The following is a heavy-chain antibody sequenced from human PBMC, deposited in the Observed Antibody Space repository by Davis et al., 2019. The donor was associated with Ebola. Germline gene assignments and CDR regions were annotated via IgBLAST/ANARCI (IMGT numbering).Heavy chain of an antibody. CDR3: ARRVLIFAYFDP. CDR2: IYHSGST. D-gene: IGHD3/OR15-3a*01. Sequence: PSETLSLTCTVSGGSISSVNSYWSWIRQPPGKGLEWIGYIYHSGSTYYNPSLKSRVTISVDRSKNQFSLKLSSVTAADTAVYYCARRVLIFAYFDPWGQGTLVTVSS. J-gene: IGHJ5*02. V-gene: IGHV4-30-2*01. CDR1: GGSISSVNSY.